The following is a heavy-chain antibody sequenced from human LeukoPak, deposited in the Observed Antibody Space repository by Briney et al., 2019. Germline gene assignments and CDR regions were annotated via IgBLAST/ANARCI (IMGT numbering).Heavy chain of an antibody. J-gene: IGHJ3*02. Sequence: GGSLRLSCAASGFTFRSYAMSWVREARGKGLEWVSAISGSGGSTYYADSVKGRFTISRDNSKNTLYLQMNSLRAEDTAVYYSAKDSVVTLDLDAFVIWGQGTLVTVSS. CDR3: AKDSVVTLDLDAFVI. D-gene: IGHD2-21*02. CDR1: GFTFRSYA. V-gene: IGHV3-23*01. CDR2: ISGSGGST.